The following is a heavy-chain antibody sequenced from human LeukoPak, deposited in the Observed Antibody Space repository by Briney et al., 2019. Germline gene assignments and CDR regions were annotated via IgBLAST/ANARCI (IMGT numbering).Heavy chain of an antibody. CDR2: IYPGDSDT. J-gene: IGHJ4*02. V-gene: IGHV5-51*01. D-gene: IGHD3-10*01. CDR1: GYRFISYW. Sequence: GESLKISCKGSGYRFISYWIGWVRQMPGKGLEWMGIIYPGDSDTRYSPTFQGQVTISADKSISTAYLQWSSLKASDTAMYYCARPAGEAGSYFDYWGQGTLVTVSS. CDR3: ARPAGEAGSYFDY.